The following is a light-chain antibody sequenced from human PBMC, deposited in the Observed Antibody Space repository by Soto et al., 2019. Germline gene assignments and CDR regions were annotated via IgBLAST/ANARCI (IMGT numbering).Light chain of an antibody. CDR3: LQYDDWHRT. CDR1: QSLSSN. J-gene: IGKJ1*01. V-gene: IGKV3-15*01. CDR2: GAS. Sequence: EIVMTHSPATLSVSPCERVTLSFRASQSLSSNLAWYQQKPGQTPRLVIYGASNRATGVPARFSGSGSGTDFTLTISSLQSEDFAVYYCLQYDDWHRTFGQGTKVDIK.